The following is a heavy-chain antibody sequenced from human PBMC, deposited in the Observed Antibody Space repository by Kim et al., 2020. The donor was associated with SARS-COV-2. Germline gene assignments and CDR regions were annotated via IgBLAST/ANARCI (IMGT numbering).Heavy chain of an antibody. J-gene: IGHJ4*02. V-gene: IGHV3-15*01. Sequence: GGSLRLSCAASGFTFSNAWMSWVRQAPGKGLEWVGRIKSKTDGGTTDYAAPVKGRFTISRDDSKNTLYLQMNSLKTEDTAVYYCTTTVTVTPVGIGNYWGQGTLVTVSS. CDR3: TTTVTVTPVGIGNY. CDR2: IKSKTDGGTT. D-gene: IGHD4-17*01. CDR1: GFTFSNAW.